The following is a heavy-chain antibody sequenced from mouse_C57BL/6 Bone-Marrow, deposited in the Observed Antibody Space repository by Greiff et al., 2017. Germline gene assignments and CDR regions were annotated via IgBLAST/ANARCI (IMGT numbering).Heavy chain of an antibody. CDR3: ARREVHGYFEF. J-gene: IGHJ1*03. V-gene: IGHV1-18*01. Sequence: EVQLQQSGPELVKPGASVKIPCKASGYAFTNSNMDWVKQSPGKSLEWIGGINPKNGGTIYNQKFKGKATLTVDKSSSTAYMELRSLTSEDTAVYYCARREVHGYFEFWAQGPRSPSPQ. CDR1: GYAFTNSN. CDR2: INPKNGGT.